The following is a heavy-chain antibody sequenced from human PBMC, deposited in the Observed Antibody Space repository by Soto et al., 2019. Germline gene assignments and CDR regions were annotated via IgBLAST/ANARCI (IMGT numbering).Heavy chain of an antibody. Sequence: VQLQESGPRLVKPSETLSLTCTVSDGSVNSDSYYWSWIRQPPGKGLEWISSVSNSGTTNYNPSLKSRVTLSVDTSKNRFSLKLTPVTAADTAVYYCARQNGVTAMGLYNWLDPWGQGILVPVST. CDR2: VSNSGTT. J-gene: IGHJ5*02. V-gene: IGHV4-61*01. D-gene: IGHD2-21*02. CDR3: ARQNGVTAMGLYNWLDP. CDR1: DGSVNSDSYY.